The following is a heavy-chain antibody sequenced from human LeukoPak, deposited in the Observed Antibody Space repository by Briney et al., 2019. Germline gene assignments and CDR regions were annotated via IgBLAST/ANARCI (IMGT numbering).Heavy chain of an antibody. V-gene: IGHV4-39*07. CDR3: ARAGGHTIPPYYDSSVYAFDI. CDR2: IYESGSI. Sequence: SETLSLTCTVSGGSISGSGYYWGWVRQPPGKGLEWIGSIYESGSIYYNPSLNSRVTISVDTSKNQFSLKLSSVTAADTAVYYCARAGGHTIPPYYDSSVYAFDIWGQGTMVTVSS. D-gene: IGHD3-22*01. CDR1: GGSISGSGYY. J-gene: IGHJ3*02.